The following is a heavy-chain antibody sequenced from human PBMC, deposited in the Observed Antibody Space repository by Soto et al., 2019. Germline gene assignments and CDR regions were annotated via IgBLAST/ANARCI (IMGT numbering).Heavy chain of an antibody. CDR2: ISAYNGNT. Sequence: ASVKVSCKASGYTFTSYGISWVRQAPGQGLEWMGWISAYNGNTNYAQKLQGRVTMTTDTSTSTAYMELSSLRSEDTAVYYCARSLGYCSSTSCYEFDYWGQGTLVTVSS. CDR3: ARSLGYCSSTSCYEFDY. CDR1: GYTFTSYG. J-gene: IGHJ4*02. V-gene: IGHV1-18*01. D-gene: IGHD2-2*01.